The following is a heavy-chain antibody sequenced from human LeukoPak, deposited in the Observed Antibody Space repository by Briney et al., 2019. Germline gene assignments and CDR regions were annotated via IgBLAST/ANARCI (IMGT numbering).Heavy chain of an antibody. CDR1: GFTFSSYG. J-gene: IGHJ6*02. V-gene: IGHV3-30*18. CDR2: ISYDGSNK. D-gene: IGHD3-9*01. Sequence: GGSLRLSCAASGFTFSSYGMHWVRQAPGKGLEWVAVISYDGSNKYYADSVKGRFTISRDNSKNTLYLQMNSLRAEDTAVSYCAKDLVEDVTYYDILTGPDYYGMDVWGQGTTVTVSS. CDR3: AKDLVEDVTYYDILTGPDYYGMDV.